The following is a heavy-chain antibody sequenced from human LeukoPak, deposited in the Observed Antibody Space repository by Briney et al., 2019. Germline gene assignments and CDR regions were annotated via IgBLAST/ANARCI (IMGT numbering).Heavy chain of an antibody. CDR2: ITSSGGDA. CDR1: GFTFSRNS. D-gene: IGHD6-25*01. Sequence: GRSLRLSCAASGFTFSRNSMNWVRQAPGKGLEWVSVITSSGGDASYADSVKGRFTISRDNSNNTLYLQMNSLRAEDTAVYYCAKGVSGAYYFDFWGQGTLVTVSS. V-gene: IGHV3-23*01. J-gene: IGHJ4*02. CDR3: AKGVSGAYYFDF.